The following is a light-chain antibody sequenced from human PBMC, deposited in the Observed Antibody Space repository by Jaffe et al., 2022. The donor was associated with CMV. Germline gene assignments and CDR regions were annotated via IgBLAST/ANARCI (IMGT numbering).Light chain of an antibody. J-gene: IGLJ2*01. CDR2: ENN. V-gene: IGLV1-51*02. CDR1: SSNIGNNY. CDR3: GTWDSSLSAEV. Sequence: QSVLTQPPSVSAAPGQKVTISCSGSSSNIGNNYVSWYLHLPGTAPKLLIYENNKRPSGIPDRFSGAKSGTSATLGITGLQTGDEADYYCGTWDSSLSAEVFGGGTILTVL.